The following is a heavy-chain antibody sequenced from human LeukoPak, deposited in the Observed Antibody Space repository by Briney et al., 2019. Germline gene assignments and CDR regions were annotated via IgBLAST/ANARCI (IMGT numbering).Heavy chain of an antibody. J-gene: IGHJ3*02. D-gene: IGHD5-18*01. Sequence: SETLSLTCTVSGGSISSYYWSWIRQPPGKGLEWIAYIDYRGSTTYNPSLKSRVTISVDTSRNQFSLKLSSVTAADTAVYYCARSRSGYSYDHAAFDIWGQGAMVTVSS. CDR1: GGSISSYY. CDR2: IDYRGST. CDR3: ARSRSGYSYDHAAFDI. V-gene: IGHV4-59*01.